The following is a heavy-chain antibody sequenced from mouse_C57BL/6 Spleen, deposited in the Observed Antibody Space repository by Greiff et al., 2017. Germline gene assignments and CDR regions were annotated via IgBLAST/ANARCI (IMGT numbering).Heavy chain of an antibody. CDR3: ARHPYSNFYYFDY. Sequence: EVQVVESGGDLVKPGGSLKLSCAASGFTFSSYGMSWVRQTPDKRLEWVATISSGGSYTYYPDSVKGRFTISRDNAKNTLYLQMSSLKSEDTAMYYCARHPYSNFYYFDYWGQGTTLTVSS. V-gene: IGHV5-6*01. CDR1: GFTFSSYG. D-gene: IGHD2-5*01. J-gene: IGHJ2*01. CDR2: ISSGGSYT.